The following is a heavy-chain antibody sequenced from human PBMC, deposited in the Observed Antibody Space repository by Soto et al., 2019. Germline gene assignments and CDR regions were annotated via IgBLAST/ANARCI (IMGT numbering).Heavy chain of an antibody. CDR3: TRLTSVPGITGTTKRGTYYYYYMDV. D-gene: IGHD1-7*01. V-gene: IGHV3-73*01. Sequence: GGSLRLSCAASGFTFSGSAMHWVRQASGKGLEWVGRIRSKANSYATAYAASVKGRFTISRDDSKNTAYLQMNSLKTEDTAVYYCTRLTSVPGITGTTKRGTYYYYYMDVWGKGTTVTVSS. CDR1: GFTFSGSA. CDR2: IRSKANSYAT. J-gene: IGHJ6*03.